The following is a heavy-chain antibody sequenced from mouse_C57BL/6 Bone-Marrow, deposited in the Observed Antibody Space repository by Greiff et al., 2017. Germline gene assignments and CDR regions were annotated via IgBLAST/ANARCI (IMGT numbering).Heavy chain of an antibody. CDR2: IRNKANGYTT. CDR1: GFTFTAYY. CDR3: ARYTAYFDY. Sequence: EVKVVESGGGLVQPGGSLSLSCAASGFTFTAYYMSWVRQPPGKALEWLGFIRNKANGYTTEYSASVKGRFTISRDNSQSILYLQMNALRAEDSATYYCARYTAYFDYWGQGTTLTVSS. J-gene: IGHJ2*01. V-gene: IGHV7-3*01.